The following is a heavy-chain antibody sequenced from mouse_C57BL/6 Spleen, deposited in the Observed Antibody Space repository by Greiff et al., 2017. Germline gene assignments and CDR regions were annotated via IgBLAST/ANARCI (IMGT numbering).Heavy chain of an antibody. V-gene: IGHV5-9-1*02. Sequence: EVKLMESGEGLVKPGGSLKLSCAASGFTFSSYAMSWVRQTPEKRLEWVAYISSGGDYIYYADTVKGRFTISRDNARNTLYLQMSSLKSEDTAMYYCTRGGFPYAMDYWGQGTSVTVSS. J-gene: IGHJ4*01. CDR2: ISSGGDYI. CDR3: TRGGFPYAMDY. CDR1: GFTFSSYA.